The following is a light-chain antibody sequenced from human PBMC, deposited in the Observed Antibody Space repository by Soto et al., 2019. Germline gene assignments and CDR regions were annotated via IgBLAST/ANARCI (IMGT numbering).Light chain of an antibody. CDR1: SSDIGNYNY. CDR3: ASNSGTRV. Sequence: QSALTRAPSVSGSPGQSVTISCTGTSSDIGNYNYVSWYQQAPGTAPKLMIFEVSNRPSGVPDRFSGSKSGNTASLTISRLQAEDEADYYCASNSGTRVFGGGTKLTVL. J-gene: IGLJ3*02. V-gene: IGLV2-18*02. CDR2: EVS.